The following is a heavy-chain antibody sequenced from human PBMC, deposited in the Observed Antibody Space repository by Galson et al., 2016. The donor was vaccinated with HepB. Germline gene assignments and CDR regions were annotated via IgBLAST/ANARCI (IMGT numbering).Heavy chain of an antibody. CDR1: GFTFSNSA. Sequence: SLRLSCAASGFTFSNSAMNWVRQAPGEGLQWVSAIGGNGVSTHYADSVKGRFTISRDNSKNTLWLQMNSLRADDTAVYYCVKEYSPFVYWGQGAMVTVSS. V-gene: IGHV3-23*01. CDR3: VKEYSPFVY. D-gene: IGHD6-13*01. CDR2: IGGNGVST. J-gene: IGHJ4*02.